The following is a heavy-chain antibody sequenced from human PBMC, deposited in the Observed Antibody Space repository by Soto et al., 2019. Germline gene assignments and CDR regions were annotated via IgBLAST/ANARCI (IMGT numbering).Heavy chain of an antibody. CDR2: IRWNSGNL. CDR3: AKGASTTVWTFDNY. CDR1: GFTFDDYA. Sequence: VQLVESGGGLVQPGRSLRLSCAASGFTFDDYALHWVRQGPGNGLEWVSRIRWNSGNLGYADYVKGRFTISRDNANNPMYLPMFSLRGEDTTFYYCAKGASTTVWTFDNYWGQGTRITVSS. V-gene: IGHV3-9*01. D-gene: IGHD3-16*01. J-gene: IGHJ4*02.